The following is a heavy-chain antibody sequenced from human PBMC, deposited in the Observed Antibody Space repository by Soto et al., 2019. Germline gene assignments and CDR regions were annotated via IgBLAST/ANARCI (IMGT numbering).Heavy chain of an antibody. CDR1: GYTFSDYF. Sequence: QVQLVQSGAEVKKPGASVKVSCTTYGYTFSDYFLHWARQAPGQGPEWMGFVNPKRGGTEYAPKFQGRVTMTRDTSSSTVYMYLSGLTSDDTAIYYCARDSGIPGRYWYFGLWGRGTLVTVSS. J-gene: IGHJ2*01. CDR2: VNPKRGGT. V-gene: IGHV1-2*02. CDR3: ARDSGIPGRYWYFGL. D-gene: IGHD3-9*01.